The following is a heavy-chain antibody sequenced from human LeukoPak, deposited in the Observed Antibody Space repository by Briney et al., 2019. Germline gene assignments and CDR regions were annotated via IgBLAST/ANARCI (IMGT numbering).Heavy chain of an antibody. D-gene: IGHD3-3*01. CDR1: GGTFSSYA. CDR2: IIPIFGTA. J-gene: IGHJ6*03. CDR3: ARGGVWSGPDDYMDV. Sequence: SVKVSCKASGGTFSSYAISWVRQAPGQGLEWMGGIIPIFGTANYAQKFQGRVTITTDESTSTAYMGLSSLRSEDTAVYYCARGGVWSGPDDYMDVWGKGTTVTVSS. V-gene: IGHV1-69*05.